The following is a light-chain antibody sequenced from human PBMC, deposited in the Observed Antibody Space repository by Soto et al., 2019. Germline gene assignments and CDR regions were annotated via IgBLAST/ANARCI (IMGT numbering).Light chain of an antibody. V-gene: IGKV3-11*01. Sequence: EIVLTQAPATLSFSPGERATLSCRASQTVTKYLAWYQQKPGQAPRLLIYDTSNRATGIPARFSGSGSGTDFTLTIIGLRPDDFADYFCQQRSNWPFTFGPGTTVDFK. CDR1: QTVTKY. J-gene: IGKJ3*01. CDR2: DTS. CDR3: QQRSNWPFT.